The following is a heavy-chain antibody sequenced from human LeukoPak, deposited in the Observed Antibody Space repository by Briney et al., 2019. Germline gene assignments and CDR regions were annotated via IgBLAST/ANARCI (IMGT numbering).Heavy chain of an antibody. V-gene: IGHV3-20*04. J-gene: IGHJ4*02. CDR2: ILWNGGDT. CDR1: GFIFDDYG. Sequence: PGGSLRLSCAASGFIFDDYGLSLVRQAPGKGLEWVSGILWNGGDTGYADSVKGRFTISRDNAKNSLYLQLNSLTVEDTAFYYCARGRRLDPPYYFHYWGQGTLVTVSS. CDR3: ARGRRLDPPYYFHY.